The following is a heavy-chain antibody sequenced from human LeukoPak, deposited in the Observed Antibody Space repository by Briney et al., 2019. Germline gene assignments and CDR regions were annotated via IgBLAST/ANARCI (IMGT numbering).Heavy chain of an antibody. CDR1: GFTFSSYA. CDR3: ARGSKTDYYGSGSYYNVFGQIDY. V-gene: IGHV3-30*04. CDR2: ISYDGSNK. D-gene: IGHD3-10*01. J-gene: IGHJ4*02. Sequence: GGSLRLSCAASGFTFSSYAMHWGREAPGEGLEWGAVISYDGSNKYYADSVKGRFTISRDNSKNTLYLQMNSLRAEDTAVYYCARGSKTDYYGSGSYYNVFGQIDYWGQGTLVTVSS.